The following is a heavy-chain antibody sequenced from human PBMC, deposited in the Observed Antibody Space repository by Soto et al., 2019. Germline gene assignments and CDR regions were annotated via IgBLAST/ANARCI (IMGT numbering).Heavy chain of an antibody. CDR2: ITTFNGDT. J-gene: IGHJ4*02. Sequence: ASVKVSCKASGYSFPSHGIGWMRQAPGQGLEWMGWITTFNGDTNYAKRFQERVTMTADTSTSTVYMELRSLRYDDTAVYFCATLPPYYFDTSGYFLEDWGQGTLVTVSS. CDR3: ATLPPYYFDTSGYFLED. D-gene: IGHD3-22*01. CDR1: GYSFPSHG. V-gene: IGHV1-18*01.